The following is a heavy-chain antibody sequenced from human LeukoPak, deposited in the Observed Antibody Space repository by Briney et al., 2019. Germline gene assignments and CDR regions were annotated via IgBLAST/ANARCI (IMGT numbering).Heavy chain of an antibody. V-gene: IGHV3-23*01. Sequence: GGSLRLSCAASGSTFSSYAMTWVRQAPGKGLEWVSAISGSGGSTYYADSVKGRFTISRDNSKNTLYLQMNSLRAEDTAVYYCARGGSYCLDYWGQGTLVTVSS. CDR2: ISGSGGST. CDR3: ARGGSYCLDY. D-gene: IGHD1-26*01. CDR1: GSTFSSYA. J-gene: IGHJ4*02.